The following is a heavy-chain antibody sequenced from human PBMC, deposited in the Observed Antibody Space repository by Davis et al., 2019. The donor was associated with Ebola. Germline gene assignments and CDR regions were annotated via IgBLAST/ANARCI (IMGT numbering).Heavy chain of an antibody. CDR1: GGSFSGYY. CDR2: IYYSGST. CDR3: ARSGYTGYDPRINFDY. Sequence: MPSETLSLTCAVYGGSFSGYYWSWIRQPPGKGLEWIGSIYYSGSTYYNPSLKSRVTISVDTSKNQFSLKLTSVTAADTAVYYCARSGYTGYDPRINFDYWGQGTLVTVSS. D-gene: IGHD5-12*01. J-gene: IGHJ4*02. V-gene: IGHV4-34*01.